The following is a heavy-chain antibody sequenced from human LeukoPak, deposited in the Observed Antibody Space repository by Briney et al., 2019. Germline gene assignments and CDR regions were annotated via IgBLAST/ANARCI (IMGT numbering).Heavy chain of an antibody. CDR1: GYSFTNYW. D-gene: IGHD3-10*01. Sequence: GESLKISCKGSGYSFTNYWIGWVRQKPGKGLEWMGIVYPGDSDTRYSPSFQGQVTISADKSISTAYLQWSSLKASDTAMYYCARAVVEVRGVSYYYMDVWGKGTTVTISS. CDR3: ARAVVEVRGVSYYYMDV. J-gene: IGHJ6*03. V-gene: IGHV5-51*01. CDR2: VYPGDSDT.